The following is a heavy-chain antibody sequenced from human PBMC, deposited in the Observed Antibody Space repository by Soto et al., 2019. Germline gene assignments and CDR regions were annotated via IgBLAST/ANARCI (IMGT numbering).Heavy chain of an antibody. J-gene: IGHJ4*02. V-gene: IGHV3-11*01. CDR2: ISSSGSTI. Sequence: PGGSLRLSCTTSGLAFSTYYMSWIRQAPGKGLEWVSYISSSGSTIYYADSVKGRFTISRDNAKNSLYLQMNSLRAEDTAVYYCARTERGGKSPLAYWGQGTLVTVSS. D-gene: IGHD3-16*01. CDR1: GLAFSTYY. CDR3: ARTERGGKSPLAY.